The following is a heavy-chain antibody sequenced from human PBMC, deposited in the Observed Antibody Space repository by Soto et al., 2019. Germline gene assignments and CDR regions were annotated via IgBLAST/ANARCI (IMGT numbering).Heavy chain of an antibody. J-gene: IGHJ4*02. CDR2: TYYRSKWYN. V-gene: IGHV6-1*01. D-gene: IGHD6-13*01. Sequence: SQTLSLTCAISGDSVSSNSAAWNWIRQSPSGGPEWLGRTYYRSKWYNDYAVSVKSRITINPDTSKNQFSLQLSSVTPEDTAVYYCARAVYSSSWYNFDYWGQGTLVTVSS. CDR1: GDSVSSNSAA. CDR3: ARAVYSSSWYNFDY.